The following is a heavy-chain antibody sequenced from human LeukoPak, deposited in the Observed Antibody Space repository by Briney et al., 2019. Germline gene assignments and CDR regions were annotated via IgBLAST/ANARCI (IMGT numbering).Heavy chain of an antibody. V-gene: IGHV4-39*02. CDR2: IYYSGST. CDR3: AREGSDGYLFDY. D-gene: IGHD3-22*01. J-gene: IGHJ4*02. CDR1: GGSISGSSYY. Sequence: SETLSLTCTVSGGSISGSSYYWGWIRQPPGKGLEWIGSIYYSGSTYYNPSLKSRVTISVDTSKNQFSLKLNSVTATDTAVYYCAREGSDGYLFDYWGQGSLVIVSS.